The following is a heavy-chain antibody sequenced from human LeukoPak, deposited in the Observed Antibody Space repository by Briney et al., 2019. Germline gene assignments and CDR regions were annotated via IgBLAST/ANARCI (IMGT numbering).Heavy chain of an antibody. CDR1: GYTFTSYY. Sequence: ASVKVSCKASGYTFTSYYMHWVRQAPGQGLEWMGIINPSGGSTSYAQKFQGRVTMTRDTSTGTVYMELSSLRSEDTAVYYCARERYCSGGSCYYFDYWGQGTLVTVSS. CDR2: INPSGGST. V-gene: IGHV1-46*01. D-gene: IGHD2-15*01. J-gene: IGHJ4*02. CDR3: ARERYCSGGSCYYFDY.